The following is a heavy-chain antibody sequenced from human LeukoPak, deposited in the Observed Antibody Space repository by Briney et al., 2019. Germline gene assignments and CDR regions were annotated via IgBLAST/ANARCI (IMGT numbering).Heavy chain of an antibody. D-gene: IGHD3-22*01. CDR3: ARVRGYYYDSSGLNYFDY. V-gene: IGHV1-2*02. CDR2: INPNSGGT. Sequence: ASVKVSCKASGYTFTGYYMHWVRQAPGQGLEWMGWINPNSGGTNYAQKFQGRVTMTRDTSISTAYMELSRLRSDDTAVYYCARVRGYYYDSSGLNYFDYWGQGTLVTVSS. CDR1: GYTFTGYY. J-gene: IGHJ4*02.